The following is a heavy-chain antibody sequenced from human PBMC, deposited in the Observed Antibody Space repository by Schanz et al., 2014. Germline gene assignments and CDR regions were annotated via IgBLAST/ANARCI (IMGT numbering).Heavy chain of an antibody. V-gene: IGHV3-48*04. CDR1: GFSFSSYS. J-gene: IGHJ4*02. D-gene: IGHD2-2*01. Sequence: QLVGSGGGLIQPGRSLRLSCSASGFSFSSYSMNWVRQAPGKGLEWLSYIDGKSTTVYYADSVKGRFTISRDNAKNTLYLHMNTLRSEDTAVYYCAKDSTHIDIVLVPTAIDYWGQGTLVNGSS. CDR3: AKDSTHIDIVLVPTAIDY. CDR2: IDGKSTTV.